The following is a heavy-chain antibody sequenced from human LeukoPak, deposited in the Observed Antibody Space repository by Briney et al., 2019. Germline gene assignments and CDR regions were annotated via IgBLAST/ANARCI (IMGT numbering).Heavy chain of an antibody. CDR1: GFTFDDYG. D-gene: IGHD3-22*01. CDR2: INWNGGST. Sequence: PGGSLRLSCAASGFTFDDYGMSWVRQAPGKGLEWVSGINWNGGSTGYADSVKGRFTISRDNAKNSLYLQMNSLRAEDTALYYCAKWHYYDSSGYRYYFDYWGQGTLVTVSS. J-gene: IGHJ4*02. V-gene: IGHV3-20*04. CDR3: AKWHYYDSSGYRYYFDY.